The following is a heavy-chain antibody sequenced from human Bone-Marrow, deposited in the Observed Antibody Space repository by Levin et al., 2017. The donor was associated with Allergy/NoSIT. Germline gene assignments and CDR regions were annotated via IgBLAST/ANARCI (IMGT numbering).Heavy chain of an antibody. J-gene: IGHJ4*02. V-gene: IGHV3-23*01. D-gene: IGHD6-13*01. CDR2: IRGSGGST. CDR3: AKDISSSWSTGDLDY. Sequence: GESLKISCAASGFTFSAYAINWVRQAPGKGLEWVSSIRGSGGSTYYADSVKGRFTISRDNSKNTLYLQMNSLRVEDTAVYYCAKDISSSWSTGDLDYWGQGTLVTVSS. CDR1: GFTFSAYA.